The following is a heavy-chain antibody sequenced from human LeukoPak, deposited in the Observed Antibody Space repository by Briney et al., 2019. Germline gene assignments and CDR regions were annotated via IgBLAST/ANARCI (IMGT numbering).Heavy chain of an antibody. CDR1: GFTFDDYA. J-gene: IGHJ3*02. V-gene: IGHV3-9*03. CDR3: AKAPYGDYVGGAFDI. CDR2: ISWNSGSI. D-gene: IGHD4-17*01. Sequence: GGSLRLSCAASGFTFDDYAMHWVRQAPGKGLEWVSGISWNSGSIGYADSVKGRFTISRDNAKNSLYLQMNSLRAEDMALYYCAKAPYGDYVGGAFDIWGQGTMVTVSS.